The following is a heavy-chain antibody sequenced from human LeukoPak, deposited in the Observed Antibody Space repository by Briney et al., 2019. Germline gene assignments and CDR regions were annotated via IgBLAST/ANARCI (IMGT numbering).Heavy chain of an antibody. CDR3: ASRELLRPNDAFDI. J-gene: IGHJ3*02. CDR2: IYSGGST. Sequence: GGSLRLSCAASGFTVSSNYMSWVRQAPGKGLEWVSVIYSGGSTYYADSVKGRFTISRDNSKNTLYLQMNSLRAEDTAVYHCASRELLRPNDAFDIWGQGTMVTVSS. CDR1: GFTVSSNY. V-gene: IGHV3-66*02. D-gene: IGHD1-26*01.